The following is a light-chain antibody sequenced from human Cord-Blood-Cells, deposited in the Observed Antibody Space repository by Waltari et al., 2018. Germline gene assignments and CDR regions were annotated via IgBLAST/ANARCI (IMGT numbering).Light chain of an antibody. J-gene: IGLJ1*01. CDR3: QSYDSSLSGYV. CDR1: SSNIGAGYD. CDR2: GNS. V-gene: IGLV1-40*01. Sequence: QSVLTQPPSVSGAPGQRVTISCTRSSSNIGAGYDVHWYQQLPGKAPKLLIYGNSNRPSGVPDRFSGSKSGTSASLAITGLQAEDEADYYCQSYDSSLSGYVFGTGTKVTVL.